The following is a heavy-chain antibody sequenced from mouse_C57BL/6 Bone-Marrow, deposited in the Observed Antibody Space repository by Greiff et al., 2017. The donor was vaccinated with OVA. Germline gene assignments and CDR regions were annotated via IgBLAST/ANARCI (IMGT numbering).Heavy chain of an antibody. V-gene: IGHV1-64*01. Sequence: QVQLQQPGAELVKPGASVKLSCKASGYTFTSYWMHWVKQRPGQGLEWIGMIHPNSGSTNYKEKFKSKATLTVDKSSSTAYMQLSSLTSDDSAVYYCARPYDYDRDYYAMDYWGQGTAVTVSS. CDR3: ARPYDYDRDYYAMDY. D-gene: IGHD2-4*01. J-gene: IGHJ4*01. CDR1: GYTFTSYW. CDR2: IHPNSGST.